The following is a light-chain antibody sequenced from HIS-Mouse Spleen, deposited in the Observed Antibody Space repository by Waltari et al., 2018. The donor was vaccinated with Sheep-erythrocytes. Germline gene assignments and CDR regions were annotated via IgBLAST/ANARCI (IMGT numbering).Light chain of an antibody. J-gene: IGKJ4*01. CDR1: QSVLYSSNNKNY. Sequence: DIVMTQSPDSLAVPLGERATINCTSGQSVLYSSNNKNYLAWYQQKPGQPPKLLIYWASTRESGVPDRFSGSGSGTDFTLTISSLQAEDVAVYYCQQYYSTLTFGGGTKVEI. CDR3: QQYYSTLT. CDR2: WAS. V-gene: IGKV4-1*01.